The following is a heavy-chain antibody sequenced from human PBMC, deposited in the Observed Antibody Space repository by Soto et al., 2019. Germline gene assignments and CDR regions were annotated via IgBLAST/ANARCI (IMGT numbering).Heavy chain of an antibody. V-gene: IGHV4-4*08. CDR2: VSSTGST. J-gene: IGHJ4*02. Sequence: PSETLSLTCTVSGASITQYYWNWIRQSPGKGLEWIVSVSSTGSTVYNPSLTSRVTVSLDTSKNQFSLKLNSVTAADTAVYYCARVTDRWGKGTLVTVSS. CDR3: ARVTDR. CDR1: GASITQYY.